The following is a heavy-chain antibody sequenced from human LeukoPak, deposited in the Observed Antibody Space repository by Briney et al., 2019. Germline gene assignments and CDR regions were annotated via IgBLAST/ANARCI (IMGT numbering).Heavy chain of an antibody. V-gene: IGHV4-38-2*01. J-gene: IGHJ4*02. D-gene: IGHD2-15*01. CDR2: IYHSGST. Sequence: SETLSLTCAVSGYSIRSGYYWGWIRQPPGKGLEWIGSIYHSGSTYYNPSLKSRVTISVDTSKNQFSLKLSSVTAADTAVYYCARGVYCSGGSCYLLDYWGQGTLVTVSS. CDR1: GYSIRSGYY. CDR3: ARGVYCSGGSCYLLDY.